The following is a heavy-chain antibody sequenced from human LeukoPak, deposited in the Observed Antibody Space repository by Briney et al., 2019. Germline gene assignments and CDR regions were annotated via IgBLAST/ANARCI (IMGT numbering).Heavy chain of an antibody. J-gene: IGHJ4*02. V-gene: IGHV3-23*01. CDR2: ISGSGGST. CDR1: GFTFSSYA. CDR3: AKDQCSSTSCSGGY. D-gene: IGHD2-2*01. Sequence: LPGGSLRLSCAASGFTFSSYAMSWVRQAPGKGLEWVSAISGSGGSTYYADSVKGRFTISRDNSKNTLYLQMNSLRAEDTAVYYCAKDQCSSTSCSGGYWGQGTLVTVSS.